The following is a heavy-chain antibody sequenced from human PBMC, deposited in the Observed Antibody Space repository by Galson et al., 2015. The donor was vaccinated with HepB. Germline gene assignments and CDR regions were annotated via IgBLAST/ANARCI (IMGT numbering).Heavy chain of an antibody. D-gene: IGHD4-23*01. CDR1: GFTFSSYG. CDR3: ARDQSDYGGFDY. V-gene: IGHV3-33*01. J-gene: IGHJ4*02. Sequence: SLRLSCAASGFTFSSYGMHWVRQAPGKGLEWVAVIWYDGSNKYYADSVKGRFTISRDNSKNTLYLQMNSLRAEDTAVYYCARDQSDYGGFDYWGQGTLVTVSS. CDR2: IWYDGSNK.